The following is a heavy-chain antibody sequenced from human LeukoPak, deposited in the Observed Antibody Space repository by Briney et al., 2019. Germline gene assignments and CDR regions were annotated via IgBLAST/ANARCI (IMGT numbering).Heavy chain of an antibody. V-gene: IGHV4-4*07. J-gene: IGHJ3*02. Sequence: SETLSLTCTVSGGSIGDYHWNWIRQPAGKGLEWIGCIHNTGSTDYNPSLKSRVIMSVDTSKNQFSLKLRSVTAADTAVYYCARQNVFDIWGPGTMVTVSS. CDR1: GGSIGDYH. D-gene: IGHD2/OR15-2a*01. CDR3: ARQNVFDI. CDR2: IHNTGST.